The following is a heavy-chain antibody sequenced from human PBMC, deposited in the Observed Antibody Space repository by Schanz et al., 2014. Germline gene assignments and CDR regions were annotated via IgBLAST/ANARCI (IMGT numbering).Heavy chain of an antibody. Sequence: VQLVESGGNLVQPGGSLRLSCAASGFTFSGYGMHWVRQAPGKGLEWVAIISYDGRHKNYADSVKGRFTISRDNSKNTLHLQMNSLRVEDTAVYYCAKDDTQVNGMDVWGQGTTVTVSS. CDR2: ISYDGRHK. CDR1: GFTFSGYG. V-gene: IGHV3-30*18. CDR3: AKDDTQVNGMDV. J-gene: IGHJ6*02.